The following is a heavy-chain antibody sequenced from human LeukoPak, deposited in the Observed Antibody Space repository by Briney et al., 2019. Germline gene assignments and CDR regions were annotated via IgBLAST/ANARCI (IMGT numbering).Heavy chain of an antibody. J-gene: IGHJ4*02. D-gene: IGHD3-10*01. V-gene: IGHV3-7*03. CDR3: ARAESSGLWFGELPIDY. CDR1: GFTFSSYW. CDR2: IKQDGSEK. Sequence: GGSLRLSCAASGFTFSSYWMSWVRQAPGKGLEWVANIKQDGSEKYYVDSVEGRFTISRDNAKNSLYLQMNSLRAEDTAVYYCARAESSGLWFGELPIDYWGQGTLVTVSS.